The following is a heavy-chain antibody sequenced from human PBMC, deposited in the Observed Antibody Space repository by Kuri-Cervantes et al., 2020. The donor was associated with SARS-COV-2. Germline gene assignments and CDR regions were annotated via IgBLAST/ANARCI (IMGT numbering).Heavy chain of an antibody. Sequence: GSLRLSCTVSGGSISSSSYYWGWIRQPPGKGLEWIGSIYYSGSTYYNPSLKSRVTISVDTSKNQFSLKLSSVTAADTAVYYCARVKKGGYSYGSLDYWGQGTLVTVSS. CDR3: ARVKKGGYSYGSLDY. CDR2: IYYSGST. J-gene: IGHJ4*02. V-gene: IGHV4-39*07. CDR1: GGSISSSSYY. D-gene: IGHD5-18*01.